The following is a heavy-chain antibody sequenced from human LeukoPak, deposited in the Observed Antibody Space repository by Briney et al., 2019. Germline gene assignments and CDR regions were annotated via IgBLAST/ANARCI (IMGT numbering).Heavy chain of an antibody. CDR2: ISSSSDTI. J-gene: IGHJ6*03. CDR1: GFSFSTYS. V-gene: IGHV3-48*04. Sequence: GGSLRLSCAASGFSFSTYSMNWVRQAPGKGLEWVSFISSSSDTINYADSVKGRFTVSRDNARNSLYLQMNSLRVEDTAVYSCARHVEIPSAVPDYYYYYYMDVWGIGTTVTVSS. D-gene: IGHD6-19*01. CDR3: ARHVEIPSAVPDYYYYYYMDV.